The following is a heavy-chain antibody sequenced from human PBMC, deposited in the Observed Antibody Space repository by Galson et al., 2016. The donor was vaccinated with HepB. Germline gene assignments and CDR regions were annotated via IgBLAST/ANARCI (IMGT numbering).Heavy chain of an antibody. CDR2: IRDSTTI. J-gene: IGHJ3*02. CDR3: VRDYNFAFDI. CDR1: GFTFNVCS. D-gene: IGHD5-24*01. Sequence: SLRLSCAASGFTFNVCSMNWVRQAPGKGLEWVSYIRDSTTIYYADSVKGRFTISRDDAKSSLYLQMNSLRDEDTAVYYCVRDYNFAFDIWGQGTMVTVSS. V-gene: IGHV3-48*02.